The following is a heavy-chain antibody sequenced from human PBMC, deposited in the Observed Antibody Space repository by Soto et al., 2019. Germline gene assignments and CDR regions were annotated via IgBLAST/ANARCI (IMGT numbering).Heavy chain of an antibody. V-gene: IGHV3-30*18. J-gene: IGHJ4*02. CDR2: ISYDGSKQ. Sequence: QVQLVESGGGVVQPGRSLRLSCAASGFTFTSYGMHWVRQAPGKGLEWVALISYDGSKQYYADSVKGRFTISRDNSKNTVDLHLNSLRREDTALYYCAKDGPNKPDHGSEDFQYWGQGTLVTVSS. D-gene: IGHD3-10*01. CDR3: AKDGPNKPDHGSEDFQY. CDR1: GFTFTSYG.